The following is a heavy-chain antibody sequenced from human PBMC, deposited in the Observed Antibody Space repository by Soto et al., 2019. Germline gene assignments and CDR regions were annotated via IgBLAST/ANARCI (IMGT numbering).Heavy chain of an antibody. CDR2: IYWDDDK. CDR1: GFSLSTSGVG. V-gene: IGHV2-5*02. D-gene: IGHD3-10*01. J-gene: IGHJ5*02. CDR3: SPTVPSGSYIWFDP. Sequence: QITLKESGPTLVKPTQTLTLTCTFSGFSLSTSGVGVGWIRQPPGKALEWLALIYWDDDKRYSPSLKSRLTITSDNTKNQVVLTMTNMDPADTGTYCCSPTVPSGSYIWFDPWGQGSLVTVSS.